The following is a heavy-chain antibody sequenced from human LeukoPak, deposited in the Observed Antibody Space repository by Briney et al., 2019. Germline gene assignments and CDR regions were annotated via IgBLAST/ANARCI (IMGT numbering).Heavy chain of an antibody. Sequence: GGSLRLSCGASGFTFSSYAMSWVRQAPGKGLEWVSAISGSGGSTYYADSVKGRFTISRDNSKNTLYLQMNSLRAEDTAVYYCAKDIPGIAVAGTIYYYYGMDVWGKGTTVTVSS. CDR2: ISGSGGST. J-gene: IGHJ6*04. CDR1: GFTFSSYA. D-gene: IGHD6-19*01. CDR3: AKDIPGIAVAGTIYYYYGMDV. V-gene: IGHV3-23*01.